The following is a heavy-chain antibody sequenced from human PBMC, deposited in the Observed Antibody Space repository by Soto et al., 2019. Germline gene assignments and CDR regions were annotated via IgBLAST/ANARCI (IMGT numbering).Heavy chain of an antibody. J-gene: IGHJ5*02. Sequence: EVQLVESGGGLVQPGESLRLSCAASGFTVSNNYMSWVRQAPGKGLEWVSFIYSGGNTYYADSVKGRFTISRDKSKNTLYLQMNNLRVEYTAVYYCTRRPGSWGQGTLVTVSS. CDR1: GFTVSNNY. CDR3: TRRPGS. V-gene: IGHV3-66*01. D-gene: IGHD7-27*01. CDR2: IYSGGNT.